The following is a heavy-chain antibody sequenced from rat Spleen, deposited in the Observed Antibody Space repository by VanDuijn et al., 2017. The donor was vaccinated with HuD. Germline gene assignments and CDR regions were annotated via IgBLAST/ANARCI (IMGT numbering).Heavy chain of an antibody. J-gene: IGHJ1*01. D-gene: IGHD1-2*01. Sequence: QVPLKESGPRLVQPSQTLSVTCTVSGFSLTSYNVHWVRQPPGKGLEWMGRMRYNGDTSYNSALKSRLSISRDTSKNQVFLKMNSLQTDDTGTYYCTRGHGSYALWYFDFWGPGTMVTVSS. CDR2: MRYNGDT. CDR1: GFSLTSYN. CDR3: TRGHGSYALWYFDF. V-gene: IGHV2-63*01.